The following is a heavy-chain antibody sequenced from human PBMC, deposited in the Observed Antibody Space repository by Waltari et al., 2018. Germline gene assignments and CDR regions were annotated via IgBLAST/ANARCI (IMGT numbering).Heavy chain of an antibody. V-gene: IGHV3-30-3*01. D-gene: IGHD2-21*01. CDR2: ISYDGSNK. J-gene: IGHJ6*03. Sequence: QVQLVESGGGVVQPGRSLRLSCAASGFTFSSYAMHWVRQAPGKGLEWVAVISYDGSNKYYADSVKCRFTIARDNSKNTLYLQMNSLRAEDTAVYYCARDGDFFYYYYYYMDVWGKGTTVTISS. CDR3: ARDGDFFYYYYYYMDV. CDR1: GFTFSSYA.